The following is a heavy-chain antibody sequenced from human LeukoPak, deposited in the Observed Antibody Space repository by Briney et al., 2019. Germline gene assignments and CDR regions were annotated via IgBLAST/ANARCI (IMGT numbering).Heavy chain of an antibody. Sequence: ASVKVSCKASGYTFTSYGISWVRQAPGQGLEWMGWISAYNGNTNYAQKLQGRVTMTTDTSTSTAYMELRSLRSDDTAVYYCASPAPQKRYYDYVWGSYQDAFDIWGQGTMATVSS. J-gene: IGHJ3*02. V-gene: IGHV1-18*01. CDR2: ISAYNGNT. CDR3: ASPAPQKRYYDYVWGSYQDAFDI. D-gene: IGHD3-16*01. CDR1: GYTFTSYG.